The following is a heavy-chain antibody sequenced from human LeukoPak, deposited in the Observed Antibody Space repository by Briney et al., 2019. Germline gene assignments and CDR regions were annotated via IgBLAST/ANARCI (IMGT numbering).Heavy chain of an antibody. V-gene: IGHV1-2*02. D-gene: IGHD6-19*01. CDR2: INPNSGGT. CDR3: ARDFSDIAVADNFDY. J-gene: IGHJ4*02. Sequence: ASVKVSCKASGYTFTGYYMHWVRQAPGQGLEWMGWINPNSGGTNYAQKFQGRVTMTRDTSISTAYMELSRLRSDDTAVYYCARDFSDIAVADNFDYWGQGTLVTVSS. CDR1: GYTFTGYY.